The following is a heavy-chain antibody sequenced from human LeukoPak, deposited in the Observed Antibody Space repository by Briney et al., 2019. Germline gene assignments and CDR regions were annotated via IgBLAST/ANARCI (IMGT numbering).Heavy chain of an antibody. Sequence: PGGSLRLSCAASGFTFSSYSMNWVRQAPGKGLEWVSSISSSSIYIYYADSVQGRFTISRDNAKNSLYLQMNSLRAEDTAVYYCAKDLGLGAQYYFDYWGQGTLVTVSS. CDR1: GFTFSSYS. J-gene: IGHJ4*02. V-gene: IGHV3-21*01. CDR2: ISSSSIYI. CDR3: AKDLGLGAQYYFDY. D-gene: IGHD1-26*01.